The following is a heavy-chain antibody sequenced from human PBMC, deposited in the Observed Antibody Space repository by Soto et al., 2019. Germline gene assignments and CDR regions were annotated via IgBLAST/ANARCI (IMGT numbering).Heavy chain of an antibody. Sequence: SVKVSCKASGGTFSSYTISWVRQAPGQGLEWMGRIIPILGIANYAQKFQGRVTITADKSTSTAYMELSSLRSEDTAVYYCARERYSSSKGAHYYYYYYMDVWGKGTTVTVSS. D-gene: IGHD6-13*01. J-gene: IGHJ6*03. CDR1: GGTFSSYT. CDR3: ARERYSSSKGAHYYYYYYMDV. V-gene: IGHV1-69*04. CDR2: IIPILGIA.